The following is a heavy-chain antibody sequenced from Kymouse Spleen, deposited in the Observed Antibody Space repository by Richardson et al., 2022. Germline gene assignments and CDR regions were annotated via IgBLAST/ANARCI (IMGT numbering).Heavy chain of an antibody. CDR2: INHSGST. CDR1: GGSFSGYY. CDR3: ARGLYGGLFDY. Sequence: QVQLQQWGAGLLKPSETLSLTCAVYGGSFSGYYWSWIRQPPGKGLEWIGEINHSGSTNYNPSLKSRVTISVDTSKNQFSLKLSSVTAADTAVYYCARGLYGGLFDYWGQGTLVTVSS. J-gene: IGHJ4*02. V-gene: IGHV4-34*01. D-gene: IGHD4-23*01.